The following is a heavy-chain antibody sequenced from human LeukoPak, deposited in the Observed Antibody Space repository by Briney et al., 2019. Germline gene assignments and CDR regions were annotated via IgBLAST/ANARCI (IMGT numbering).Heavy chain of an antibody. CDR2: IIPIFGTA. CDR1: GGTFSSYA. Sequence: ASVKVSCKASGGTFSSYAISWVRQAPGQGLEWMGRIIPIFGTANYAQKFQGRVTITTDESTSTAYMELSSLRSEGTAVYYCARGGGSYFVPDYWGQGTLVTVSS. V-gene: IGHV1-69*05. D-gene: IGHD1-26*01. J-gene: IGHJ4*02. CDR3: ARGGGSYFVPDY.